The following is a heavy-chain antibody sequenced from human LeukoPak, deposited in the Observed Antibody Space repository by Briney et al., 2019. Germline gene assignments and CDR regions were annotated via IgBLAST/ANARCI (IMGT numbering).Heavy chain of an antibody. J-gene: IGHJ4*02. CDR3: ARDPRGYYGSGSYNY. V-gene: IGHV3-21*01. Sequence: GGSLRLSCAASGFTFSSYSMNWVRQAPGKGLEWVSSISSSSSYIYYADSVKGRFTISRDNAKNSLYLRMNSLRAEDTAVYYCARDPRGYYGSGSYNYWGQGTLVTVSS. CDR1: GFTFSSYS. CDR2: ISSSSSYI. D-gene: IGHD3-10*01.